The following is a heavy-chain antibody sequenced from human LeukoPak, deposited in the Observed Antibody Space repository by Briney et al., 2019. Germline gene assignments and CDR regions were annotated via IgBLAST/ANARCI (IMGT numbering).Heavy chain of an antibody. CDR2: ISYDGSTK. CDR1: GFTFSSYG. Sequence: GGSLRLSCAASGFTFSSYGMHWVRQAPGKGMEWVAVISYDGSTKYYADSVKGQFTISRDNSKNTLYLQMDSLRAEDTAIYYCARSRTGFDYQVEYWGQGTLVTVSS. D-gene: IGHD3-9*01. V-gene: IGHV3-30*03. J-gene: IGHJ4*02. CDR3: ARSRTGFDYQVEY.